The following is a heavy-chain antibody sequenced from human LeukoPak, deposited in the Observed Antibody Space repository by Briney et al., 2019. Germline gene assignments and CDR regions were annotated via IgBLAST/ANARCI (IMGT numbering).Heavy chain of an antibody. J-gene: IGHJ4*02. Sequence: ASVKVSCKASEGTFSSYAISWVRQAPGQGLEWMGRIIPILGIANYAQKFQGGVTITADKSTSTAYMELSSLRSEDTAVYYCARDPNYGDYLGVADYWGQGTLVTVSS. CDR3: ARDPNYGDYLGVADY. CDR1: EGTFSSYA. V-gene: IGHV1-69*04. CDR2: IIPILGIA. D-gene: IGHD4-17*01.